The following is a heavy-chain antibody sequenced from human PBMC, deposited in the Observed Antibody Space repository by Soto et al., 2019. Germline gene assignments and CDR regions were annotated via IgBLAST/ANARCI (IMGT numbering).Heavy chain of an antibody. V-gene: IGHV4-31*03. CDR3: ARDAKQTYYYDSSHWFAP. Sequence: SETLSLTCTVSGGSISSGGYYWSWIRQHPGKGLEWIGYIYYSGSTYYNPSLKSRVTISVDTSKNQFSLKLSSVTAADTAVYYCARDAKQTYYYDSSHWFAPWGQGTLVTVSS. J-gene: IGHJ5*02. CDR1: GGSISSGGYY. CDR2: IYYSGST. D-gene: IGHD3-22*01.